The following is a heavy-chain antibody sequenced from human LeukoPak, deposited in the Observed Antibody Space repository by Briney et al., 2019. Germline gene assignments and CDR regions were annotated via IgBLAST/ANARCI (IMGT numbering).Heavy chain of an antibody. CDR2: INPSGVST. Sequence: ASVKVSCTASGYTFTSNYMLWVRQAPGHRLEWMGIINPSGVSTSYAQKLQGRVTMTRDTSTSTVYMELSSLRSEDRAVYYCARVGGNYPINWGQGSLVTVSS. CDR1: GYTFTSNY. CDR3: ARVGGNYPIN. D-gene: IGHD1-26*01. J-gene: IGHJ4*02. V-gene: IGHV1-46*01.